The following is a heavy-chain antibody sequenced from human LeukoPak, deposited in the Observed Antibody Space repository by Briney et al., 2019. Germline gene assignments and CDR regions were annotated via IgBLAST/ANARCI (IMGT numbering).Heavy chain of an antibody. J-gene: IGHJ3*02. D-gene: IGHD2-15*01. CDR3: ARVGVLGGYCSGGSCYRSEAFDI. CDR2: INPSGGST. Sequence: GASVKVSCKASGYTFTSYYMHWVRQAPGQGLEWMGIINPSGGSTSYAQKFQGRVTMTRDTSTSTVYMELSSLRSEDTAVYYCARVGVLGGYCSGGSCYRSEAFDIWGQGTMVTVSS. CDR1: GYTFTSYY. V-gene: IGHV1-46*01.